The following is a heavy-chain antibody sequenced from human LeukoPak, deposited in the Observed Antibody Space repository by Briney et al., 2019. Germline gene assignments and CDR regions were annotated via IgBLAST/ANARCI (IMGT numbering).Heavy chain of an antibody. CDR1: GFTFSSYA. D-gene: IGHD3-3*01. V-gene: IGHV3-23*01. Sequence: GGSLRLSCAASGFTFSSYAMNWVRQAPGKGLEWVSGISGSGGNTYYADSVKGRFTISRDNSKNTLFLQMNSLRAEDTAVYYYAKGSQGGDFWSGSTPLGAFDIWGQGTMVTVSS. J-gene: IGHJ3*02. CDR2: ISGSGGNT. CDR3: AKGSQGGDFWSGSTPLGAFDI.